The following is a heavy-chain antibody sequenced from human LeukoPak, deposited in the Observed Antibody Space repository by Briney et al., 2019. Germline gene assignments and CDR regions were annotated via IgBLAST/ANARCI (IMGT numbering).Heavy chain of an antibody. Sequence: ASVKLSCKASGYTFTGYYMHWVRQTPGQGLEWMGWINPNSGGTNYAQKFQGRVTMTRDTSISTAYMELSRLRSDDTAVYYCASVSTVTKLFDYWGQGTLVTVSS. D-gene: IGHD4-17*01. CDR3: ASVSTVTKLFDY. V-gene: IGHV1-2*02. J-gene: IGHJ4*02. CDR1: GYTFTGYY. CDR2: INPNSGGT.